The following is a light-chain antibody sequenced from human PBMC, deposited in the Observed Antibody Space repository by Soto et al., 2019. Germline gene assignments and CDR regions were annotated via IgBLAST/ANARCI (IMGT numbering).Light chain of an antibody. CDR3: QQGSNWLLT. CDR1: QSVSSY. CDR2: DAS. Sequence: DIVLTQSPATLSLSPGERATLSCRASQSVSSYLAWYQQKPGQAPKLLIYDASNRDTGIPARFSGSGSGTDFTLTISSLEPEDFAVYYCQQGSNWLLTFGGGTKVEIK. V-gene: IGKV3-11*01. J-gene: IGKJ4*01.